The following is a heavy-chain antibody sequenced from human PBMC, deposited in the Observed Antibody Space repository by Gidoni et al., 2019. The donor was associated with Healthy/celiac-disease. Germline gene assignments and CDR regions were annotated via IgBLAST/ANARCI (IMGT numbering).Heavy chain of an antibody. CDR1: GFTFSSYG. D-gene: IGHD3-10*01. Sequence: QVQLVESGGGVVQPGRSLRLSCAASGFTFSSYGMHWVRQAPGKGLEWVAVISYDGSNKYYADSVKGRFTISRDNSKNTLYLQMNSLRAEDTAVYYCARGPAGDWGQGTLVTVSS. V-gene: IGHV3-30*03. J-gene: IGHJ4*02. CDR3: ARGPAGD. CDR2: ISYDGSNK.